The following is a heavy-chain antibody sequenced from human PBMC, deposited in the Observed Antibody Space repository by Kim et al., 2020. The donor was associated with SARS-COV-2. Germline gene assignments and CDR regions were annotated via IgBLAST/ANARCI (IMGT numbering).Heavy chain of an antibody. CDR1: GFTFSDHY. J-gene: IGHJ3*02. CDR2: TRNKANSYTT. Sequence: GGSLRLSCAASGFTFSDHYMDWVRQAPGKGLEWVGRTRNKANSYTTEYAASVKGRFTISRDDSKNSLYLQMNSLKTEDTAVYYCLLILPAAMGAFDIWGQGTMVTVSS. V-gene: IGHV3-72*01. D-gene: IGHD2-2*01. CDR3: LLILPAAMGAFDI.